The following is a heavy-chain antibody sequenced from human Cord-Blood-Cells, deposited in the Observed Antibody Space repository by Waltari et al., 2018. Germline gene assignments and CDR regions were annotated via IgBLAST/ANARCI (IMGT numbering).Heavy chain of an antibody. CDR3: ARQVSTNDAFDI. V-gene: IGHV3-30*04. CDR1: GFPFSSYA. J-gene: IGHJ3*02. CDR2: ISYDGSNK. Sequence: QVQLVESGGGGVQPGRSLRLSCAAAGFPFSSYARHWVLQAPGKGLEWVAVISYDGSNKYYADSVKGRFTISRDNSKNTLYLQMNSLRAEDTAVYYCARQVSTNDAFDIWGQGTMVTVSS.